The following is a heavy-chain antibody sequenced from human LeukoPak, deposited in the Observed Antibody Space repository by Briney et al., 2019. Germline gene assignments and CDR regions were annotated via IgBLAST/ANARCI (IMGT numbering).Heavy chain of an antibody. CDR3: ARSRATWGNIDF. V-gene: IGHV3-13*01. J-gene: IGHJ4*02. Sequence: GGSQRLSCTTSGFTFNNYDMHWVRQATGKGLEWVSDIGSAGDTYYPASVMGRFTISRENAKNSLYLQINGLRAEDTAVYYCARSRATWGNIDFWGQGTQVIVSS. D-gene: IGHD3-16*01. CDR1: GFTFNNYD. CDR2: IGSAGDT.